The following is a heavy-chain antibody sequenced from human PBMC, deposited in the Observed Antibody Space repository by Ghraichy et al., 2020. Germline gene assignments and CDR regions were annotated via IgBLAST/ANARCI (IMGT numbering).Heavy chain of an antibody. CDR1: GYTFTSYD. V-gene: IGHV1-8*02. CDR3: ATVLFYYDFWSGPGSDAFDI. D-gene: IGHD3-3*01. Sequence: ASVKVSCKASGYTFTSYDINWVRQATGQGLEWMGWMNPNSGNTGYAQKFQGRVTMTRNTSISTAYMELSSLRSEDTAVYYCATVLFYYDFWSGPGSDAFDIWCQGTMVTVSS. CDR2: MNPNSGNT. J-gene: IGHJ3*02.